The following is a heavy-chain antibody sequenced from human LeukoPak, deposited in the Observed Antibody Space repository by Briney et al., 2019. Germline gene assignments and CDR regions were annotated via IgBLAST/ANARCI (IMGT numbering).Heavy chain of an antibody. CDR1: GFTVSSNY. CDR2: IYSGGST. CDR3: ARATGDHNYYYYGMDV. J-gene: IGHJ6*02. D-gene: IGHD7-27*01. V-gene: IGHV3-53*01. Sequence: GGSLRLSCAASGFTVSSNYMSWVRQAPGKGLEWVSVIYSGGSTYYADSVKGRFTISRDNSKNTLYLQMNSLRAEDAAVYYCARATGDHNYYYYGMDVWGQGTTVTVSS.